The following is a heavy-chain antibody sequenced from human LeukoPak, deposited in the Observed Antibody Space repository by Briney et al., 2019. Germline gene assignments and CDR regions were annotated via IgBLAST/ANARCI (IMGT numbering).Heavy chain of an antibody. CDR3: VRGGDGNRRDFDF. CDR2: INPNSGGT. Sequence: ASVKVSCKASGYTFTTYYLHWVRQAPAQGLEWMGWINPNSGGTNYAQNFEGRVTMTRDTSVTTAYMEVSSLRSDDTAVYFCVRGGDGNRRDFDFWGQGTLVTVSS. V-gene: IGHV1-2*02. CDR1: GYTFTTYY. D-gene: IGHD5-24*01. J-gene: IGHJ4*02.